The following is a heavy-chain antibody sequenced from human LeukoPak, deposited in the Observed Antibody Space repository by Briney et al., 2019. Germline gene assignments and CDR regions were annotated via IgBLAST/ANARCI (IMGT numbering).Heavy chain of an antibody. CDR1: GFTFSSYE. J-gene: IGHJ6*04. V-gene: IGHV3-48*03. D-gene: IGHD3-10*02. Sequence: GGSLRLSCAASGFTFSSYEMNWVRQAPGKGLEWVSYISSSGSTIYYADSVKGRFTISRDNAKNSLYLQMNSLRAEDTAVYYCAGLGITMIGGVWGKGTAVTISS. CDR2: ISSSGSTI. CDR3: AGLGITMIGGV.